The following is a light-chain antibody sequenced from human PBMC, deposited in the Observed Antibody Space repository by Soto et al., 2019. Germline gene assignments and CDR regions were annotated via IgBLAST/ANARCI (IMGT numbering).Light chain of an antibody. J-gene: IGLJ2*01. V-gene: IGLV2-14*02. CDR2: ATS. CDR1: SSDVGTYNL. CDR3: SSYTTSTSFIL. Sequence: QSALTQPAAVSGSPGQSITISCTGTSSDVGTYNLVSWYQQYPGKAPKLMIYATSKRPSGVSNRFSGSKSGDTASLTISGLQAEDEAYYYCSSYTTSTSFILFGGGTKLTVL.